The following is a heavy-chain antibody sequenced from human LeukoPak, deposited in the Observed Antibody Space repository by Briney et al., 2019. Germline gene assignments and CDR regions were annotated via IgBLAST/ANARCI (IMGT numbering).Heavy chain of an antibody. D-gene: IGHD6-13*01. J-gene: IGHJ4*02. Sequence: SETLSLTCAVYGGSFSGYYWSWIRQPPGKGLEWIGEINHSGSTNYNPSLKSRVTISVDTSKNQFSLKLSSVTAADTAVYCCARGSPTQYSSSWSLGYYFDYWGQGTLVTVSS. CDR2: INHSGST. V-gene: IGHV4-34*01. CDR3: ARGSPTQYSSSWSLGYYFDY. CDR1: GGSFSGYY.